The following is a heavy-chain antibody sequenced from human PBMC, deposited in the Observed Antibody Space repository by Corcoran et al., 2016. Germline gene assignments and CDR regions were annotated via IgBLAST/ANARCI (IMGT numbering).Heavy chain of an antibody. CDR1: GFTFGYDW. CDR3: TTARRRKAATY. Sequence: EVQLVESGGGLVKPGRSLRLSCAASGFTFGYDWMSWFRQAPGKGLEWVGLIKSKSDGGTTDYAAPVKGRFIISRDDSKNTPFLQMNRLKTEDTAVYYCTTARRRKAATYWGQGTLVTVSS. D-gene: IGHD2-15*01. V-gene: IGHV3-15*01. J-gene: IGHJ4*02. CDR2: IKSKSDGGTT.